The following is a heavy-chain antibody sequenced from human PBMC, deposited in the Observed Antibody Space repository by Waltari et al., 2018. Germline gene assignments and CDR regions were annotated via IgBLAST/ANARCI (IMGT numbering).Heavy chain of an antibody. CDR3: ARDRDTDWFDP. Sequence: VQLVESGGGLVQPGGSLRLSCAASGFTFSLYWRSWFRQAQGKGREWVAKIKQDGSEKYYVESVKGRFTISRDNAKNSLYLQMNSLRAEDTAVYYCARDRDTDWFDPWGQGTLVTVSS. J-gene: IGHJ5*02. CDR2: IKQDGSEK. D-gene: IGHD5-18*01. V-gene: IGHV3-7*04. CDR1: GFTFSLYW.